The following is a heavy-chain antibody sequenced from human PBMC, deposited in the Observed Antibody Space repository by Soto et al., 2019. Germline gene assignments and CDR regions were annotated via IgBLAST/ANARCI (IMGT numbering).Heavy chain of an antibody. CDR2: IYHGGST. J-gene: IGHJ4*02. V-gene: IGHV4-4*02. D-gene: IGHD3-10*01. CDR3: ARDRVIWVREGFDY. Sequence: QVQLQESGPGLVKPSGTLSLTCVVSGDSISSTNWWSWVRQPPGKGLEWIGEIYHGGSTNYNPSLKNRVSISLDKSRNQFSLKLSAVTAADTAVYYCARDRVIWVREGFDYWGQGTLVTVSS. CDR1: GDSISSTNW.